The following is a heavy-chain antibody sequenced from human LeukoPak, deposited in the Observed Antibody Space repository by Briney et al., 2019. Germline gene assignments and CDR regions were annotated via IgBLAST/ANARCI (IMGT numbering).Heavy chain of an antibody. CDR2: IYYSGST. CDR3: ARVRHPGGVVVVAATALDY. D-gene: IGHD2-15*01. CDR1: GGSISSSSYY. Sequence: RASETLSLTCTVSGGSISSSSYYWGWIRQPPGKGLEWIGSIYYSGSTYHNPSLKSRVTISVDTSKNQFSLKLSSVTAADTAVYYCARVRHPGGVVVVAATALDYWGQGTLVTVSS. J-gene: IGHJ4*02. V-gene: IGHV4-39*07.